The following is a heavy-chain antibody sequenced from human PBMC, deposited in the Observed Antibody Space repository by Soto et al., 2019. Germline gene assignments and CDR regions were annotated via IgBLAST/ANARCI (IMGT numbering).Heavy chain of an antibody. Sequence: EVQLVESGGGLVQPGGSLRLSCAASGFTFSSYWMHWVRQAPGKGLVWVSRINSDGSSTSYADSVKGRFTISRDNAKKTLQLQMITLRAVDTAVYYCGRGVGSGYYYFDYWGQGTLVTVSS. J-gene: IGHJ4*02. D-gene: IGHD3-22*01. CDR3: GRGVGSGYYYFDY. CDR2: INSDGSST. CDR1: GFTFSSYW. V-gene: IGHV3-74*01.